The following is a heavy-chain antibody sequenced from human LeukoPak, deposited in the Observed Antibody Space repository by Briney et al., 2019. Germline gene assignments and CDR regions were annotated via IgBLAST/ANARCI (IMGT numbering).Heavy chain of an antibody. Sequence: GGSLRLSCAASGFTFSSYGMHWVRQAPGKGLEWVAVISYDGSNKYYADSVKGRFTISRDNSKNTLYLQTNSLRAEDTAVYYCAKSDSDLGVLWFGGIDYWGQGTLVTVSS. V-gene: IGHV3-30*18. CDR2: ISYDGSNK. D-gene: IGHD3-10*01. CDR1: GFTFSSYG. CDR3: AKSDSDLGVLWFGGIDY. J-gene: IGHJ4*02.